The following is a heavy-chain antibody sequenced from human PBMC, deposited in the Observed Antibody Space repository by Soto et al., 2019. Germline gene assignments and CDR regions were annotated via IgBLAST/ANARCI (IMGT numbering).Heavy chain of an antibody. CDR3: AKPGYASGDVHY. J-gene: IGHJ4*02. Sequence: SETLSLTCTVSGGSIKTSRYYWGWIRQPPGKGLEWIGSIYYSGSTYYNPSLKSRVTISVDTSKNHFSLKLSPVTAADTAVYFCAKPGYASGDVHYWGQGTLVTVSS. V-gene: IGHV4-39*02. CDR1: GGSIKTSRYY. D-gene: IGHD2-2*01. CDR2: IYYSGST.